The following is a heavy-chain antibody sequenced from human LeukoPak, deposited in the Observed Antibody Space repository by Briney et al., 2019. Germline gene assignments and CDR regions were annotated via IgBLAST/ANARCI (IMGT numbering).Heavy chain of an antibody. J-gene: IGHJ4*02. D-gene: IGHD6-19*01. CDR1: GFTFSSYA. CDR2: IFGSGGST. CDR3: AKTTTGYSSGRFPGWPVDY. Sequence: GGFLRLSCAASGFTFSSYAMYWVRQAPGKGLEWVSGIFGSGGSTHYADSVKGRFTISRDNSKNTVYLQMNSLRAEDTAVYYCAKTTTGYSSGRFPGWPVDYWGQGTLVTVPS. V-gene: IGHV3-23*01.